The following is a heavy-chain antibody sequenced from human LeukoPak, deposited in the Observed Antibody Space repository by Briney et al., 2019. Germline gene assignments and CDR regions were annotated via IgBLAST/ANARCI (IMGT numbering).Heavy chain of an antibody. CDR3: ARWTAARGGYNDY. J-gene: IGHJ4*01. CDR2: ISSSSSSI. D-gene: IGHD5-18*01. Sequence: PGGSLRLSCAASGFIFSDYGMNWVRQAPGKGLGWVSCISSSSSSIYYADSVKGRFTISRDNAKNSLYLQLHSRRAEDTAVYYCARWTAARGGYNDYWDQGTLVTVSS. CDR1: GFIFSDYG. V-gene: IGHV3-48*01.